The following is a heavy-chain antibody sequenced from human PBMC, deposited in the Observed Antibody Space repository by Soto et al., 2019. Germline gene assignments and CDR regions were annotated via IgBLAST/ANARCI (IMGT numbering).Heavy chain of an antibody. V-gene: IGHV3-30-3*01. J-gene: IGHJ4*02. Sequence: ESGGGVVQPGRSLRLSCAASGFIFSNSVMYWVRQAPGKGLEWVAFMSYDGTTKYYADSVKGRFTISRDNSKNTLYLQMNSLRPEDTGVYYCAREVLWSRYFDYWGQGTLVTVSS. CDR3: AREVLWSRYFDY. D-gene: IGHD3-10*01. CDR1: GFIFSNSV. CDR2: MSYDGTTK.